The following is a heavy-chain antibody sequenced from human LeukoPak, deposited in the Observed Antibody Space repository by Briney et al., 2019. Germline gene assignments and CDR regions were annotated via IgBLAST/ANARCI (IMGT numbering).Heavy chain of an antibody. J-gene: IGHJ5*02. Sequence: SETLSLTCTVSGGSISSSSYYWGWIRQPPGKGLEWIGSIYYSGSTYYNPSLKSRVTIYVDTSKNQFSLKLSSVTAADTAVYYCAREEKDQNQNNWFDPWGQGTLVTVSS. CDR1: GGSISSSSYY. CDR3: AREEKDQNQNNWFDP. CDR2: IYYSGST. D-gene: IGHD1-14*01. V-gene: IGHV4-39*02.